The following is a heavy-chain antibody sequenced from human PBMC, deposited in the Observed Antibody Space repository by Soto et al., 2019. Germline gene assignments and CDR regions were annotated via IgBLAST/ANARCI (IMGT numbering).Heavy chain of an antibody. CDR3: VSGSGRYWGDYYYGMEV. V-gene: IGHV4-4*07. CDR1: GGSISSYY. CDR2: IYTTGST. D-gene: IGHD1-26*01. J-gene: IGHJ6*02. Sequence: PSETMSPTSTVSGGSISSYYWGWIRQPAGKGLGWIGRIYTTGSTNYNPSLKSRVTMSVDTAKNQLSLKLSSVPAADTAVYYCVSGSGRYWGDYYYGMEVWGPGTTVTVSS.